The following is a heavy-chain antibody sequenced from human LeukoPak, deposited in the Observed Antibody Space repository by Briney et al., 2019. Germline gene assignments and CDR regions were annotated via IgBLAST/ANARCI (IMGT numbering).Heavy chain of an antibody. Sequence: SAKVSCKASGGAFSIYAISWVRQAPGQGLEWMGRIIPILGIATYAQKFQGRVTITADKSTSTDYMELSSLRSEDTAMYYCARDPSTVTTRTYPLDYWGQGTLVTVSS. V-gene: IGHV1-69*04. D-gene: IGHD4-17*01. CDR3: ARDPSTVTTRTYPLDY. CDR1: GGAFSIYA. CDR2: IIPILGIA. J-gene: IGHJ4*02.